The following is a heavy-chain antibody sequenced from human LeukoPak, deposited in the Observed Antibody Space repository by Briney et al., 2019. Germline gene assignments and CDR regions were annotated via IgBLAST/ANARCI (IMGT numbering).Heavy chain of an antibody. D-gene: IGHD6-13*01. CDR1: GYTFTSYG. V-gene: IGHV1-18*01. CDR2: ISAYNGNT. J-gene: IGHJ5*02. CDR3: ARDLGYSSSWYNRFDP. Sequence: GASVKVSCKASGYTFTSYGISWVRQAPGQGLEWMGWISAYNGNTNYAQKLQGRVTMTTDTSTSTAYMELRSLRSDDTAVYCCARDLGYSSSWYNRFDPWGQGTLVTVSS.